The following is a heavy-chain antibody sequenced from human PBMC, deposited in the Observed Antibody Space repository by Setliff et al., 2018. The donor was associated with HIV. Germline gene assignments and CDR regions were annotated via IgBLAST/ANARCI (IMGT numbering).Heavy chain of an antibody. J-gene: IGHJ3*01. Sequence: PSETLSLTCLVFGYNINDGFHWGWIRQSPRKGLEWLGSIYNSGHASYNPSRWSRVTMSVDTSKNRFSPRLTSVTAADTAVYYCVRDRSLRFSQSPSLHYFDVWGQGILVTV. CDR2: IYNSGHA. CDR1: GYNINDGFH. CDR3: VRDRSLRFSQSPSLHYFDV. V-gene: IGHV4-38-2*02.